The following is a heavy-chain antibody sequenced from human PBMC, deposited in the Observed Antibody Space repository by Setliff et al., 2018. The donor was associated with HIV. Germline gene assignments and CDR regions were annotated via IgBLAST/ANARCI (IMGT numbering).Heavy chain of an antibody. J-gene: IGHJ4*02. Sequence: PSETLSLTCTVSGGSMSGLYWSWMRQRPGRGLGWIGYVYYSGSTKYNPSLQSRVTISIDTSKNQFSLKLNSVTAADAAVYYCARIGWKQGAVGSFCDYWGQGALVTVSS. CDR2: VYYSGST. D-gene: IGHD3-10*01. V-gene: IGHV4-59*11. CDR3: ARIGWKQGAVGSFCDY. CDR1: GGSMSGLY.